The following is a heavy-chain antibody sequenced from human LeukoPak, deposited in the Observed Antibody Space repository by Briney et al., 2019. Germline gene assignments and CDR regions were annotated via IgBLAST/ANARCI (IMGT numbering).Heavy chain of an antibody. Sequence: PGGSVRLSCAASGFTFSTYWMTWVRQAPGKGLEWVASVRQDGTEKYYGDPVKGRFTISRDNARDSLFLHMNSLRGEDTAVYYCARERTYHDCNGFAALAQYYLDHWGQGNLVIVTS. D-gene: IGHD2-21*02. J-gene: IGHJ4*02. CDR1: GFTFSTYW. CDR2: VRQDGTEK. CDR3: ARERTYHDCNGFAALAQYYLDH. V-gene: IGHV3-7*03.